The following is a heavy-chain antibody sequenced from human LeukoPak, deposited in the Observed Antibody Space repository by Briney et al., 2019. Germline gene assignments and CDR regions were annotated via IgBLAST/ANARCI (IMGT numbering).Heavy chain of an antibody. J-gene: IGHJ2*01. D-gene: IGHD3-10*01. CDR1: GGSFSGYY. CDR3: ASSSITMVRGVIKLDWYFDL. V-gene: IGHV4-30-4*01. CDR2: IYYSGST. Sequence: SEALSLTCAVYGGSFSGYYWSWIRQPPGKGLEWIGYIYYSGSTYYNPSLKSRVTISVDTSKNQFSLKLSSVTAADTAVYYCASSSITMVRGVIKLDWYFDLWGRGTLVTVSS.